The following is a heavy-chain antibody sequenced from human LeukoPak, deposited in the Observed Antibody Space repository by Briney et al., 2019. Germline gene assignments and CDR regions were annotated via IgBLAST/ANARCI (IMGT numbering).Heavy chain of an antibody. V-gene: IGHV1-69*02. J-gene: IGHJ5*01. D-gene: IGHD2-2*01. Sequence: SVKVSCKASGGTFSSYTISWVRQAPGQGLEWMGRIIPILGIANYAQKFQGRVTVTADKSTSTAYMELSSLRSEDTAVYYCARSPRYCSSTSCYWFDYWGQGTLVTVSS. CDR3: ARSPRYCSSTSCYWFDY. CDR1: GGTFSSYT. CDR2: IIPILGIA.